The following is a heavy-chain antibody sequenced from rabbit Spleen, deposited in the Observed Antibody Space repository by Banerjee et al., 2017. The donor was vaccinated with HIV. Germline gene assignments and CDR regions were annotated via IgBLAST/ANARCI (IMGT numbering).Heavy chain of an antibody. D-gene: IGHD2-1*01. Sequence: QEQLVESGGGLVQPEGSLTLTCKASGFDFSSSYYMCWVRQAPGKGLEWIGCIYGGDGSSTAYANWAKGRFTISKTSSTTVPLQMTSLPAADTATYFCARGSAAMTMVITGYYLSLSGPGTLVTVS. J-gene: IGHJ4*01. CDR2: IYGGDGSST. CDR3: ARGSAAMTMVITGYYLSL. CDR1: GFDFSSSYY. V-gene: IGHV1S45*01.